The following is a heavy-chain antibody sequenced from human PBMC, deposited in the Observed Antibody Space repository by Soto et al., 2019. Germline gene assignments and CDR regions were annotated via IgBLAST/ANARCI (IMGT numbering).Heavy chain of an antibody. CDR2: IYPGDSDT. D-gene: IGHD3-3*01. J-gene: IGHJ6*02. V-gene: IGHV5-51*01. Sequence: PGESLKISCKGSGYSFSTYWIGWVRQMPGEGLEWMGIIYPGDSDTRYSPSFQGQVTISADKSISTAYLQWSSLKASDTAMYYCERQKNDFLNGYYRYYGMEVWGQGTTVTVSS. CDR1: GYSFSTYW. CDR3: ERQKNDFLNGYYRYYGMEV.